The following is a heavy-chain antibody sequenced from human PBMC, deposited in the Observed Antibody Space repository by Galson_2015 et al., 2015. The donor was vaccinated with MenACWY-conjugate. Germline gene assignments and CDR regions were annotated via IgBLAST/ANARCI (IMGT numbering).Heavy chain of an antibody. CDR2: IKSKTDGGTT. CDR3: TTDEVEDIGEAGTGGYYFDY. J-gene: IGHJ4*02. CDR1: GFTFSNAW. D-gene: IGHD2-15*01. Sequence: SLRLSCAASGFTFSNAWMSWVRQAPGKGLEWVGRIKSKTDGGTTDYAAPVKGRFTISRDDSKNTLYLQMNSLKTEDTAVYYCTTDEVEDIGEAGTGGYYFDYWGQGTLVTVSS. V-gene: IGHV3-15*01.